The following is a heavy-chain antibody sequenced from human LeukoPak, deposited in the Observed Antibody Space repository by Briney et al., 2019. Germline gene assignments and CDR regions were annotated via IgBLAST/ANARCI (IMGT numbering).Heavy chain of an antibody. D-gene: IGHD2-2*01. CDR1: GFTVSTNY. CDR3: ARRYCSSTSCYGDIPYYYGMDV. J-gene: IGHJ6*02. Sequence: GGSLRLSCAASGFTVSTNYMSWVRQAPGKGLEWVSFISSSTYIYYADSLKGRFTISRDNAKNSLYLQMNSLRAEDTAVYYCARRYCSSTSCYGDIPYYYGMDVWGQGTTVTVSS. V-gene: IGHV3-69-1*01. CDR2: ISSSTYI.